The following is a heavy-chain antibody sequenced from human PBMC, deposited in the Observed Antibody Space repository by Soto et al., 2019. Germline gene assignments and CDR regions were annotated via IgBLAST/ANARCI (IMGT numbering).Heavy chain of an antibody. V-gene: IGHV1-18*01. CDR3: ARWSAIVGGAEALDV. J-gene: IGHJ3*01. Sequence: QVQLVQSGAEVKKPGASVRVSCKTSGYTFINYGITWVRQAPGQGLEWMGWLSAYNGDTSSSEKLQDRFTMTTDTSTNTVYMDLRSLTSDDTAVHYCARWSAIVGGAEALDVWGQGTMVIVSS. D-gene: IGHD1-26*01. CDR1: GYTFINYG. CDR2: LSAYNGDT.